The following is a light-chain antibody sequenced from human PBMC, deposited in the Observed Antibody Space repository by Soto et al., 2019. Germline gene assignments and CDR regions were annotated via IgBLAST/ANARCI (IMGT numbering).Light chain of an antibody. Sequence: DIQLTQSPSSLSASVGDRVSISCRASQSISNYLNWYQQKPGKAPKVLIFAASRLQSGVPSRFSGSGSGTEFTLTISSLQPDDFATYYCQQYNSYSFGQGTKVDIK. CDR3: QQYNSYS. V-gene: IGKV1-17*01. J-gene: IGKJ1*01. CDR1: QSISNY. CDR2: AAS.